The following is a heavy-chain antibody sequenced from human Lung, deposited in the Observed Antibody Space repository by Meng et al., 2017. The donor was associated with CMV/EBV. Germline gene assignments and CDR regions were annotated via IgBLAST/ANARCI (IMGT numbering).Heavy chain of an antibody. D-gene: IGHD3-10*01. CDR3: LRRSGGSV. CDR2: IPHRGSS. V-gene: IGHV4-4*02. CDR1: AASITNHNW. J-gene: IGHJ1*01. Sequence: SGPSLVSTAQTLSPTCASSAASITNHNWWSWARHPPGKWLEWIGEIPHRGSSAYNPSLKSRVSMSIDKSKNQFSLKLTSVTAADTAVYHCLRRSGGSVWGQGTLVTVSS.